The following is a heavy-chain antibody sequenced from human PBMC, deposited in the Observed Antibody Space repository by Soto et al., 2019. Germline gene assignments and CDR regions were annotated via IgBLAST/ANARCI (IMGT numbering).Heavy chain of an antibody. J-gene: IGHJ6*02. V-gene: IGHV4-30-2*03. D-gene: IGHD3-22*01. CDR3: ARLWGFYDSSGDGMDV. CDR1: GGSISSGGYS. Sequence: SETLSLTCAVSGGSISSGGYSRSWVRQPPGKGLEWIGYIYHSGSTYYSPSLKSRVTISVDTSKNQFSLKLSSVTAADTAVYYCARLWGFYDSSGDGMDVWGQGTTVTVSS. CDR2: IYHSGST.